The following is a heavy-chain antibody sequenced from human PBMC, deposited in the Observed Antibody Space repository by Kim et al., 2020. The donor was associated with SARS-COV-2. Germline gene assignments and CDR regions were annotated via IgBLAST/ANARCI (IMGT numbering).Heavy chain of an antibody. D-gene: IGHD3-22*01. CDR2: IYYSRST. J-gene: IGHJ6*01. CDR1: GGSISNYY. Sequence: SETLSLTCTVSGGSISNYYWSWIRQPPGKGLEWIGYIYYSRSTNYNPSLKSRVTISLDRSKNQFSLKLSSATAADTAVYFCARDYYDSSGFFGYYYGMDV. CDR3: ARDYYDSSGFFGYYYGMDV. V-gene: IGHV4-59*13.